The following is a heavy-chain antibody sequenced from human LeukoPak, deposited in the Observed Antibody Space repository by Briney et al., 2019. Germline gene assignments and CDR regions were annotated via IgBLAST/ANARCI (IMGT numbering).Heavy chain of an antibody. CDR2: INGNGDST. CDR3: ALYCSGGSCYSMGGAFDI. CDR1: GFTFSRYD. Sequence: PGGSLRLSCAASGFTFSRYDMSWVRQAPGKGLEWVSAINGNGDSTYYVDSVKGRFTISRDNSKNTLHLQMNSLRAEDTAVYYCALYCSGGSCYSMGGAFDIWGQGTMVTVSS. V-gene: IGHV3-23*01. D-gene: IGHD2-15*01. J-gene: IGHJ3*02.